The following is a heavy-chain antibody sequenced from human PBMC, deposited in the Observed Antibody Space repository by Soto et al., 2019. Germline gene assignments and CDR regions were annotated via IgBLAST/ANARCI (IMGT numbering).Heavy chain of an antibody. V-gene: IGHV3-30-3*01. Sequence: VGSLRLSGAASGFTFSSYAMHWVRQAPGKGLEWVAVISYDGSNKYYADSVKGRFTISRDNSKNTLYLQMNSLRAEDTAVYYCARDLPYCSSTSCYEHYYGMDVWGQGTTVTVSS. CDR1: GFTFSSYA. CDR2: ISYDGSNK. J-gene: IGHJ6*02. D-gene: IGHD2-2*01. CDR3: ARDLPYCSSTSCYEHYYGMDV.